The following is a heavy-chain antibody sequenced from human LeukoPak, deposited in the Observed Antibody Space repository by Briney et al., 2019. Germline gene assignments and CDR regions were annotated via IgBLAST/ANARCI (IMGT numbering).Heavy chain of an antibody. J-gene: IGHJ6*03. Sequence: GASVKVSCKASGYTLTSYDINRVRQATGQGLEWMGWMNPNSGNTGYAQKFQGRVTMTRNTSISTAYMELSSLRSEDTAVYYCARSGYYMINYYYYYMDVWGKGTTVTVSS. CDR3: ARSGYYMINYYYYYMDV. V-gene: IGHV1-8*01. D-gene: IGHD5-12*01. CDR2: MNPNSGNT. CDR1: GYTLTSYD.